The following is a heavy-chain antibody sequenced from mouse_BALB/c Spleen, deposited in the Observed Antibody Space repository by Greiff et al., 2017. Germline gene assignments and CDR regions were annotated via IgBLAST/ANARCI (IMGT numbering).Heavy chain of an antibody. D-gene: IGHD1-1*01. Sequence: EVKLMESGGGLVKPGGSLKLSCAASGFTFSSYATSWVRQSPEKRLEWVAEISSGGSYTYYPDTVTGRFTISRDNAKNTLYLEMSSLRSEDTAMYYCARENYGSSSYYYAMDYWGQGTSVTVSS. V-gene: IGHV5-9-4*01. J-gene: IGHJ4*01. CDR2: ISSGGSYT. CDR3: ARENYGSSSYYYAMDY. CDR1: GFTFSSYA.